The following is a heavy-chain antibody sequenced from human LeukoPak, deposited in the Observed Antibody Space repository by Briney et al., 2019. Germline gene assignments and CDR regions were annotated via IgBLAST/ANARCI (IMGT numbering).Heavy chain of an antibody. J-gene: IGHJ5*02. CDR2: INPSGDST. CDR1: GYTFTSNH. V-gene: IGHV1-46*01. CDR3: AKLAASETGEGS. Sequence: ASVKVSCKASGYTFTSNHIHCVRQAPGQGLEWMGVINPSGDSTSYAQKFQGRVTMTRDASTSTVYMELSSLRSEDTAIYYCAKLAASETGEGSWGQGTLVTVSS. D-gene: IGHD6-13*01.